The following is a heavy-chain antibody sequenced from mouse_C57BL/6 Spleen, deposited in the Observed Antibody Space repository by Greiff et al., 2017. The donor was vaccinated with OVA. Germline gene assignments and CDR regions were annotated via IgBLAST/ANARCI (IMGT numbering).Heavy chain of an antibody. D-gene: IGHD6-1*01. CDR3: ARRRPQPFDY. CDR2: INPNNGGT. J-gene: IGHJ2*01. V-gene: IGHV1-26*01. Sequence: VQLQQSGPELVKPGASVKISCKASGYTFTDYYMNWVKQSHGKSLEWIGDINPNNGGTSYNQKFKGKATLTVDKSSSTAYMELRSLTSEDSAVYYCARRRPQPFDYWGQGTTLTVSS. CDR1: GYTFTDYY.